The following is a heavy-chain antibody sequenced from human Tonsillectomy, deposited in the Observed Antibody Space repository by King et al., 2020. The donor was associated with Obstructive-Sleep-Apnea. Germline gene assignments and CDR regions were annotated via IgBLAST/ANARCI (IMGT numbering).Heavy chain of an antibody. J-gene: IGHJ4*01. CDR1: GFTFSSFA. CDR3: ARGLGSSSWNFDS. V-gene: IGHV3-30-3*01. CDR2: ISSDGNKK. D-gene: IGHD6-13*01. Sequence: QLVQSGGGVVQPGRSLRLSCAASGFTFSSFAMHWVRQAPGKGLEWVAVISSDGNKKDFADSVKGRFTISRDTSENTMYLQLNSLTSEDTAVYFCARGLGSSSWNFDSWGHGTLLTVSS.